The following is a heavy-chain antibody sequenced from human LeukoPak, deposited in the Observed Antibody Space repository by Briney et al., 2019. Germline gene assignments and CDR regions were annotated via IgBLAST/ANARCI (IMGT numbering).Heavy chain of an antibody. J-gene: IGHJ4*02. D-gene: IGHD3-10*01. Sequence: PGGSLRLSCAASGFTFSSYAMHWVRQTPRKGLEWVSCISGSGSYIYYADSVKGRFTISRDNAKNSLHLQVNSLRAEDTAVYYCVRERFHGSGAPKFDFWGQGTLVTVSS. CDR2: ISGSGSYI. CDR1: GFTFSSYA. CDR3: VRERFHGSGAPKFDF. V-gene: IGHV3-21*06.